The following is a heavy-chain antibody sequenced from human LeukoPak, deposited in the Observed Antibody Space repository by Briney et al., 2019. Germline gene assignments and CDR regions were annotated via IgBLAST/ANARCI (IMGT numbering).Heavy chain of an antibody. CDR1: GGSISSYY. D-gene: IGHD3-9*01. Sequence: SETLSLTCTVSGGSISSYYWSWIRQPPGKGLEWIGYIYCSGSTNYNPSLKSRVTISVDTSKNQFSLKLSSVTAADTAVYYCARVSYYDILTHYYYGMDVWGQGTTVTVSS. J-gene: IGHJ6*02. CDR3: ARVSYYDILTHYYYGMDV. CDR2: IYCSGST. V-gene: IGHV4-59*01.